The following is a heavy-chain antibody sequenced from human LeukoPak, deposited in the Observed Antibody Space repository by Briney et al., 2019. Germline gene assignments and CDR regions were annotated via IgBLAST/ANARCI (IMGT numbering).Heavy chain of an antibody. J-gene: IGHJ3*02. Sequence: GGSLRLSYAASGVTFSSYAMSWVRQAPGKGLEWVCGISESGGTTYYADSVKGRFTISRDNSKNTLFLQMNSLRVEDTAIYYCAKCTDGSDAFDIWGQGTMVTVSS. CDR2: ISESGGTT. D-gene: IGHD5-24*01. CDR1: GVTFSSYA. V-gene: IGHV3-23*01. CDR3: AKCTDGSDAFDI.